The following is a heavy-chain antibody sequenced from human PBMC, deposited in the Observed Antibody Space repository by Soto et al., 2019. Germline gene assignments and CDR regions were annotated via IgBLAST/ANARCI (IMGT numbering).Heavy chain of an antibody. CDR2: ISYDGSNK. CDR1: GFTFSSYG. D-gene: IGHD2-21*02. J-gene: IGHJ4*02. CDR3: AKDQPCGGDCYSIGY. V-gene: IGHV3-30*18. Sequence: QVQLVESGAVVVQPGRSLRLSCAASGFTFSSYGMHWVRQAPGKGLEWVAVISYDGSNKYYADSVKGRFTISRDNSKNTLYLQMNSLRAEDTAVYYCAKDQPCGGDCYSIGYWVQGTLVTVSS.